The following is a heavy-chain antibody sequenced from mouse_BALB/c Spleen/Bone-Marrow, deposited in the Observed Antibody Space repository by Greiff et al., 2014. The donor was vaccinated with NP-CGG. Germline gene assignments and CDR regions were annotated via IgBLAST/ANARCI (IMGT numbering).Heavy chain of an antibody. CDR1: GFNIKDTY. Sequence: EVKLVESGAELVKPGASVKLSCTASGFNIKDTYMHWVKQRPEQGLEWIGRIDPANGNTKYDPKFQGKATITADTSSNTAYLQLSSLTSEDTAVYYCANCYYGSSLFAYWGQGTLVTVSA. J-gene: IGHJ3*01. CDR3: ANCYYGSSLFAY. D-gene: IGHD1-1*01. CDR2: IDPANGNT. V-gene: IGHV14-3*02.